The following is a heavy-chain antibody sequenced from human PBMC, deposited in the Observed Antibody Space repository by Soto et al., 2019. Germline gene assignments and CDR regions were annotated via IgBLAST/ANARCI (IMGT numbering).Heavy chain of an antibody. Sequence: GSLRLSCAASGFTFTTYAMHWVGQAPGKGLEWVAIIWYDGSNKYYADSAKGRFTISRDDSKNTLYLQMNSLRVEDTAVYFCARDASAYDGGWYPRGFDPWGQGTLVTVSS. D-gene: IGHD6-19*01. CDR1: GFTFTTYA. V-gene: IGHV3-33*01. J-gene: IGHJ5*02. CDR2: IWYDGSNK. CDR3: ARDASAYDGGWYPRGFDP.